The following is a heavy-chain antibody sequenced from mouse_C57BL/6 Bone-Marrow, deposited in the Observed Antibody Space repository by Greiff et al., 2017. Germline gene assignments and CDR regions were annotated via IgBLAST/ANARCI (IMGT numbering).Heavy chain of an antibody. J-gene: IGHJ3*01. D-gene: IGHD2-10*01. CDR1: GYTFTSYW. CDR3: ASLLAWFAY. CDR2: IHPNSGST. V-gene: IGHV1-64*01. Sequence: QVQLKQPGAELVKPGASVKLSCKASGYTFTSYWMQWVKQRPGQGLEWIGMIHPNSGSTNYNEKFKSKATLTVDKSSSTAYMQLSSLTSEDSAVYYCASLLAWFAYWGQGTLVTVSA.